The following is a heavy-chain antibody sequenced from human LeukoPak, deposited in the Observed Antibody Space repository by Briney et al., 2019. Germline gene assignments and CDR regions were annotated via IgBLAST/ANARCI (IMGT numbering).Heavy chain of an antibody. Sequence: GGSLRLSCAASGVTVSSNYMSWVRQAPGKGLEWVSVIYSGSSTYYADSVKGRFTISRDNSKNTLYLQMNSLRAEDTAVYYCARDSPYSSGWYNYYGMDVWGQGTTVTVSS. CDR1: GVTVSSNY. CDR3: ARDSPYSSGWYNYYGMDV. J-gene: IGHJ6*02. D-gene: IGHD6-19*01. V-gene: IGHV3-66*01. CDR2: IYSGSST.